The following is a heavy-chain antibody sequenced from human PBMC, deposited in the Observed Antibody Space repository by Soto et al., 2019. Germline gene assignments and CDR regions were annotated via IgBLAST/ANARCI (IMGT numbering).Heavy chain of an antibody. CDR3: AREPLIAVAGYYYGMYV. Sequence: GGSLRLSCAGSGFTFSSYGMHWVRQAPGKGLEWVAVIWYDGSNKYYADSVKGRFTISRDNSKNTLYLQMNSLRAEDTAVYYCAREPLIAVAGYYYGMYVWGQGTTVTVSS. CDR2: IWYDGSNK. D-gene: IGHD6-19*01. J-gene: IGHJ6*02. CDR1: GFTFSSYG. V-gene: IGHV3-33*01.